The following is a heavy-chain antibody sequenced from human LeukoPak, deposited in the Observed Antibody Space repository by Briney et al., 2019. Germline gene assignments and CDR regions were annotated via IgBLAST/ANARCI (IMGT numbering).Heavy chain of an antibody. V-gene: IGHV3-74*01. CDR3: ARDQGHGSGSSQDAIDI. J-gene: IGHJ6*02. Sequence: GGSLRLSCAASVFTFDDYAMHWVRQSPGKALEGLSGINNDWSRTSHDNSDRGRFTSPSANAKNTLYLQMNSLRADDTAVYHCARDQGHGSGSSQDAIDIWGQGTTVTVSS. CDR2: INNDWSRT. CDR1: VFTFDDYA. D-gene: IGHD3-10*01.